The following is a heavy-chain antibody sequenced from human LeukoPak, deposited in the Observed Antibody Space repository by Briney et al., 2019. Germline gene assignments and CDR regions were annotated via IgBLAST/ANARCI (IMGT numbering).Heavy chain of an antibody. J-gene: IGHJ6*03. CDR2: MNPNSGNA. CDR1: GYTFTSYA. CDR3: ARRAVGNSYYYSMDV. Sequence: ASVKVSCKASGYTFTSYAMNWVRQAPGQGLEWMGWMNPNSGNAAYAQKFQGRVTITRNTSKSTAFMELSSLRSEDTAVYYCARRAVGNSYYYSMDVWGKGTTVTVSS. V-gene: IGHV1-8*03. D-gene: IGHD6-19*01.